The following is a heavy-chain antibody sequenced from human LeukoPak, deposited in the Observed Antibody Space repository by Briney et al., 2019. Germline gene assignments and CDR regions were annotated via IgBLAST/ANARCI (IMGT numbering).Heavy chain of an antibody. CDR2: IYYSGST. V-gene: IGHV4-59*08. CDR3: ARLTTGLQGGGYFDY. Sequence: SETLSLTCTVSGGSISSYYWSWIRQPPGKGLEWIGYIYYSGSTNYNPSLKSRVTISVDTSKNQFSLKLSSVTAADTAVYYCARLTTGLQGGGYFDYWGQGTLVTVSS. J-gene: IGHJ4*02. CDR1: GGSISSYY. D-gene: IGHD5-24*01.